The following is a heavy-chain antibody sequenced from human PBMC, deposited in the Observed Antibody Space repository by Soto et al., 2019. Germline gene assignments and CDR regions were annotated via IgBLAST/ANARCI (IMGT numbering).Heavy chain of an antibody. Sequence: PGGSLRLSCAASGFTFSNAWMNWVRQAPGKGLEWVGRIKSKTDGGTTDYAAPVKGRFTISRDDSKNTLYLQMDSLKTEDTAVYYCTTEVFTGTTRYYGMDVWGQGTTVTVSS. J-gene: IGHJ6*02. D-gene: IGHD1-7*01. CDR2: IKSKTDGGTT. V-gene: IGHV3-15*07. CDR3: TTEVFTGTTRYYGMDV. CDR1: GFTFSNAW.